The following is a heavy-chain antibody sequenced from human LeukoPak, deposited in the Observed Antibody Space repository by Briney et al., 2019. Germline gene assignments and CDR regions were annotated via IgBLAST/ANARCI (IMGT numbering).Heavy chain of an antibody. CDR3: ARDQDYVWGSYRPYYFDY. D-gene: IGHD3-16*02. CDR2: INPNSGGT. Sequence: SVKVSCKASGYTFTGYYMHWVRQAPGQGLEWMGWINPNSGGTNYAQKFQGRVTMTRDTSISTAYMELSRLRSDDTAVYYCARDQDYVWGSYRPYYFDYWGQGTLVTVSS. CDR1: GYTFTGYY. J-gene: IGHJ4*02. V-gene: IGHV1-2*02.